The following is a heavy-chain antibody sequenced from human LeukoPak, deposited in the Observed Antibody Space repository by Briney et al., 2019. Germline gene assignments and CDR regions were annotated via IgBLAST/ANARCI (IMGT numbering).Heavy chain of an antibody. CDR2: IYSGHNT. CDR3: ARVFYASGSYFDY. Sequence: GGSLRLSCAASEFIVRSNYMSWVRQAQGKGLEWVSVIYSGHNTYYADSVKGRFTISRDNSKNTLYLQMNSLRAEDTAVYYCARVFYASGSYFDYWGQGTLVSVSS. J-gene: IGHJ4*02. V-gene: IGHV3-66*01. D-gene: IGHD3-10*01. CDR1: EFIVRSNY.